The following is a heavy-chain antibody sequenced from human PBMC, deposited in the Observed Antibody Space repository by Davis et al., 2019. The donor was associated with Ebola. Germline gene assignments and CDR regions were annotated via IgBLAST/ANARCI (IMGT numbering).Heavy chain of an antibody. V-gene: IGHV3-21*04. D-gene: IGHD3-10*01. J-gene: IGHJ4*02. Sequence: PGGSLRLSCAAYGFTFSSYSMNWVRQAPGKGLEWVSSISSSSSYIYYADSVKGRFTISRDNAKNSLYLQMNSLRAEDTAVYYCARRLLWFGELLSYYFDYWGQGTLVTVSS. CDR2: ISSSSSYI. CDR1: GFTFSSYS. CDR3: ARRLLWFGELLSYYFDY.